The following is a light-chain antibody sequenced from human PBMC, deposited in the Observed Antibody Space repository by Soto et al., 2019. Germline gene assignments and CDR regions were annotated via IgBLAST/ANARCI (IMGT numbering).Light chain of an antibody. CDR3: QQSYSTPYT. CDR1: QSISSY. V-gene: IGKV1-39*01. J-gene: IGKJ2*01. CDR2: AAS. Sequence: DIQMTQSPSSLSSSVGDRVTITCRASQSISSYLNWYQQKPGKAPKLLIYAASSLQSRVPSRFSGSGSGTDFTLTISSLQLEDFATYYCQQSYSTPYTFGQGTKLEIK.